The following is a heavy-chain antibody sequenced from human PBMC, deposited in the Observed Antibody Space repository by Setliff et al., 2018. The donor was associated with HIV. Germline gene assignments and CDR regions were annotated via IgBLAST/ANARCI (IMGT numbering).Heavy chain of an antibody. V-gene: IGHV3-66*02. CDR3: ARAGHYGTVGFDY. D-gene: IGHD3-22*01. CDR2: INSGGNT. CDR1: GFTVSNNY. J-gene: IGHJ4*02. Sequence: GESLRLSCTASGFTVSNNYMNWVRQAPGKGLEWVSLINSGGNTYYADSVKGRFTISRDSSKNTLYLQMNSLRAEDTAVFYCARAGHYGTVGFDYWGQGTLVTVSS.